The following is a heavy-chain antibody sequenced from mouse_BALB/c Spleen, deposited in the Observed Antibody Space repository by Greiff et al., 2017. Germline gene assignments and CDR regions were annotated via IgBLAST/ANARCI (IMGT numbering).Heavy chain of an antibody. J-gene: IGHJ3*01. D-gene: IGHD2-3*01. V-gene: IGHV5-12-2*01. CDR3: ARPHDGYMFAY. CDR2: ISNGGGST. CDR1: GFTFSSYT. Sequence: EVNVVESGGGLVQPGGSLKLSCAASGFTFSSYTMSWVRQTPEKRLEWVAYISNGGGSTYYPDTVKGRFTISRDNAKNTLYLQMSSLKSEDTAMYYCARPHDGYMFAYWGQGTLVTVSA.